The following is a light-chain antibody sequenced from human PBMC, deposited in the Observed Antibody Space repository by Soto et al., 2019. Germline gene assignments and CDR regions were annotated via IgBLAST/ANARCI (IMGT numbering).Light chain of an antibody. CDR2: GAS. V-gene: IGKV3-20*01. J-gene: IGKJ2*01. CDR3: QPYGSSGYT. CDR1: QSVSSSY. Sequence: EIVLTQSPGTLSLSPGERATLSCRASQSVSSSYLAWYQQKPGQAPRLLIYGASSRATGIPDRFSGSGSGTDFTLTISSLEPEDFAVYYCQPYGSSGYTFGQGTKLEIK.